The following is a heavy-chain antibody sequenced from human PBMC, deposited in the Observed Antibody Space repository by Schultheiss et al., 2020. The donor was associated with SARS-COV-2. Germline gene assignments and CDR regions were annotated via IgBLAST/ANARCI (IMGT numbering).Heavy chain of an antibody. J-gene: IGHJ5*02. CDR2: INYSGST. V-gene: IGHV4-34*01. D-gene: IGHD2-21*01. CDR3: ARGGAYCGGDCYSTSEAHWFDP. CDR1: GGSFSGYY. Sequence: GSLRLSCAVYGGSFSGYYWSWIRQPPGKGLEWIGEINYSGSTNYNPSLKSRVTISVDTSKNQFSLKLSSVTAADTAVYYCARGGAYCGGDCYSTSEAHWFDPWGQGTLVTVSS.